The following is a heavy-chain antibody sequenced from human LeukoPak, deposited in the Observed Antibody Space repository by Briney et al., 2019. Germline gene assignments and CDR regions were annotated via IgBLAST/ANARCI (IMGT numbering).Heavy chain of an antibody. J-gene: IGHJ6*02. CDR3: ARLGEYYYYGMDV. CDR2: IYYSGNT. Sequence: SETPSLTRSVSCGPLSNYFWRWVRHPPGEGLEWIGYIYYSGNTKYNPSLKSRITISVDTSKNQFSLNLISVTAADTAVYYCARLGEYYYYGMDVWGQGTTVTVSS. V-gene: IGHV4-59*08. CDR1: CGPLSNYF.